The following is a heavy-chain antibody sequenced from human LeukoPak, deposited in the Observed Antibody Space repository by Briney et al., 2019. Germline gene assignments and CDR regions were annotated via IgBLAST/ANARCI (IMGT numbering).Heavy chain of an antibody. CDR1: GFIFSNYA. V-gene: IGHV3-23*01. J-gene: IGHJ5*01. Sequence: GGSLRLSCAASGFIFSNYAMSWVRQAPGQGLEWVAAISGSGDNTYYADSVRGRFTISRDNSKDTLYLQMNNLRAGDTAMYYCAKDGRYYFGSGSYPFYSWGQGTLVTVSS. D-gene: IGHD3-10*01. CDR3: AKDGRYYFGSGSYPFYS. CDR2: ISGSGDNT.